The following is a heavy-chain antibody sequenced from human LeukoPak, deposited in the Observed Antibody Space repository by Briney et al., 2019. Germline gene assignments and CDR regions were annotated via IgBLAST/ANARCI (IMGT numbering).Heavy chain of an antibody. D-gene: IGHD3-3*01. Sequence: GGSLRLSCAASGFTFSSYAMSWVRQAPGKGLEWVSAISGSGGSTYYADSVKGRFTISRDNSKNTLYLQMNSLRGEDTAVYYCAKLPLRFLESGAFDIWGQGTMVTVSS. CDR2: ISGSGGST. CDR3: AKLPLRFLESGAFDI. V-gene: IGHV3-23*01. CDR1: GFTFSSYA. J-gene: IGHJ3*02.